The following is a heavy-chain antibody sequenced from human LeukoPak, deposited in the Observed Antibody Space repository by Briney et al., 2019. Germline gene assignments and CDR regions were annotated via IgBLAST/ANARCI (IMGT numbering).Heavy chain of an antibody. Sequence: GGSLRLSCAASGFTFSSYWMSWVRQAPGKGLMWVSQVNSDGSATSCADPVKGRCTISRDNAKNMLYLEMNSLRVEDTAVYFCTRDHGLDVWGQGTTVTVSS. CDR1: GFTFSSYW. CDR3: TRDHGLDV. CDR2: VNSDGSAT. J-gene: IGHJ6*02. V-gene: IGHV3-74*01.